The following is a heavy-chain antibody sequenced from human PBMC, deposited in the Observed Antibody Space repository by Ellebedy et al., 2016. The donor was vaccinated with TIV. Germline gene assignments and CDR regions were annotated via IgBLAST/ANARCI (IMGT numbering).Heavy chain of an antibody. Sequence: GESLKISXVASGFTFTNYWMSWVRQAPGKGLEWVANIKHDGSEKNYQDSVKGRFTVSRDNAKSSVYLQMNSLRAEDTALYYCARDIGPSYYYYGLDVWGQGTTVTVS. CDR1: GFTFTNYW. V-gene: IGHV3-7*03. CDR2: IKHDGSEK. CDR3: ARDIGPSYYYYGLDV. J-gene: IGHJ6*02. D-gene: IGHD2-15*01.